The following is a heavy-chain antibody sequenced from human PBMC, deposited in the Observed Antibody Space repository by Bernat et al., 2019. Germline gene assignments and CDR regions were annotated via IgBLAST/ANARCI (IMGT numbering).Heavy chain of an antibody. CDR2: INPSGGST. Sequence: QVQLVQSGAEVKKPGASVKVSCKASGYTFTSYYMHWVRQAPGQGLEWMGIINPSGGSTSYAQKFQGRVTMTRDTSTSTVYMELSSLRSEDTAVSYCATRGGDDSSGYPSDYWGQGNLVTVSS. J-gene: IGHJ4*02. CDR1: GYTFTSYY. D-gene: IGHD3-22*01. V-gene: IGHV1-46*01. CDR3: ATRGGDDSSGYPSDY.